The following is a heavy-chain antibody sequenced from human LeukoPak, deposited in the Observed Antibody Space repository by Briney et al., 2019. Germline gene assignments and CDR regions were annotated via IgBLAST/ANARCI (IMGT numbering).Heavy chain of an antibody. CDR1: GYTFTGYY. CDR2: INPSGGST. V-gene: IGHV1-46*01. CDR3: ARQGYCGSTSCYATPAEYYFDY. D-gene: IGHD2-2*01. Sequence: ASVKVSCKASGYTFTGYYMHWVRQAPGQGLEWMGIINPSGGSTSYAQKFQGRVTMTRDMSTSTVYMELSSLRSEDTAVYYCARQGYCGSTSCYATPAEYYFDYWGQGTLVTVSS. J-gene: IGHJ4*02.